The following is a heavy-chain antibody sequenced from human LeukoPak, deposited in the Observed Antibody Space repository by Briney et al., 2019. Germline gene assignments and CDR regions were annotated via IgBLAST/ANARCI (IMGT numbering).Heavy chain of an antibody. Sequence: GASVKVSCKVSGYTLTEMSIHWVRQAPGGALEWMGGIIPIFGTANYAQKFQGRVTITADESTSTAYMELSSLRSEDTAVYYCARGPKWELQVTFLDYWGQGTLVTVSS. D-gene: IGHD1-26*01. J-gene: IGHJ4*02. CDR2: IIPIFGTA. CDR1: GYTLTEMS. V-gene: IGHV1-69*13. CDR3: ARGPKWELQVTFLDY.